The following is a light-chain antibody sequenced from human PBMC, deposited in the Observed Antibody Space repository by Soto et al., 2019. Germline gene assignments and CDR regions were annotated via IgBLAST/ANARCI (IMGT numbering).Light chain of an antibody. Sequence: DIQMTQSPSSLSASVGDRITIACQASHDINNYLSWFQQKPGKAPRLLIYDASNLEVGVPSRFSGSGSGTDFTFTINSLQPEDIATYFCQQYDDLPYTFGQGTNLEIK. J-gene: IGKJ2*01. CDR1: HDINNY. V-gene: IGKV1-33*01. CDR3: QQYDDLPYT. CDR2: DAS.